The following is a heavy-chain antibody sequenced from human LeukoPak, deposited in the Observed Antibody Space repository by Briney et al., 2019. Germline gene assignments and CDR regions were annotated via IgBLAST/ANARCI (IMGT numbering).Heavy chain of an antibody. Sequence: SETLSLTCSVFGDSITNFYWSWIRQPPGKGLEWLGNIYFSGGTNYSPSLQSRVTVSLDTSKNHFSLKMTSVTAADTAVYFCARHGRDKDSRNQGDAFDIWGQGTMVIVSS. V-gene: IGHV4-59*08. CDR3: ARHGRDKDSRNQGDAFDI. CDR2: IYFSGGT. J-gene: IGHJ3*02. CDR1: GDSITNFY. D-gene: IGHD2-15*01.